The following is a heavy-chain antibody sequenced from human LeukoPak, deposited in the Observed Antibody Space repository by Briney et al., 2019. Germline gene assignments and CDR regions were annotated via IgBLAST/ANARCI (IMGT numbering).Heavy chain of an antibody. Sequence: SETLSLTCTVAGGSISSYYWSWIRQPPGKGLEWIGYIYYSGSTNYNPSLKSRVTISVDTSKNQFSLKLSSVTAADTAVYYCARDRSSTSRDDAFDIWGQGTMVTVPS. J-gene: IGHJ3*02. CDR1: GGSISSYY. CDR2: IYYSGST. D-gene: IGHD2-2*01. CDR3: ARDRSSTSRDDAFDI. V-gene: IGHV4-59*01.